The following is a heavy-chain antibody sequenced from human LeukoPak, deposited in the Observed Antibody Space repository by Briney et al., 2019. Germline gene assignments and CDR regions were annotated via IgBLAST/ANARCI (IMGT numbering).Heavy chain of an antibody. D-gene: IGHD2-15*01. CDR3: AKCSGEDSGDHAFDI. Sequence: PGGSLRLSCAASGFTFSSYGMHWVRQAPGKGLEWVAFIRYDGSNKYYADSVKGRFTISRDNSKNTLYLQMNSLRAEDTAVYYCAKCSGEDSGDHAFDIWGQGTMVTVSS. CDR1: GFTFSSYG. CDR2: IRYDGSNK. J-gene: IGHJ3*02. V-gene: IGHV3-30*02.